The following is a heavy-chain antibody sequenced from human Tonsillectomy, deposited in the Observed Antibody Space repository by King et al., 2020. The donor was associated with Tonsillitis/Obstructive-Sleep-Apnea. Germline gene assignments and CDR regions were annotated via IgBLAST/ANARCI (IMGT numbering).Heavy chain of an antibody. V-gene: IGHV3-23*04. CDR1: GFTFSSDA. D-gene: IGHD4-11*01. CDR3: AKGRMTTASHLYYFDY. Sequence: QLVQSGGGLVQPGGSLRLSCAASGFTFSSDAMSWFRQAPGKGLEWVSGISGGGVSTYYADSVKGRFTISRDNSKNTLYLQMNSLRAEDTAVYYCAKGRMTTASHLYYFDYWGQGTMVTVSS. CDR2: ISGGGVST. J-gene: IGHJ4*02.